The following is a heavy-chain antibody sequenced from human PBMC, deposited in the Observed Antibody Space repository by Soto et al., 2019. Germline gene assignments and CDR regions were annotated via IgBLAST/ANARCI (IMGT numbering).Heavy chain of an antibody. Sequence: QVQLVQSGAEVKKPGSSVKVSCKASGGTFSNYAISWVRQAPGQGLEWMGGIIPIFGTANYAQKFQGRVTITADESTSTAYMELSSLRSEDTAVYYCTRSLVNYYYYGMDVWGQGTTVTVSS. CDR1: GGTFSNYA. CDR2: IIPIFGTA. CDR3: TRSLVNYYYYGMDV. V-gene: IGHV1-69*01. D-gene: IGHD2-2*01. J-gene: IGHJ6*02.